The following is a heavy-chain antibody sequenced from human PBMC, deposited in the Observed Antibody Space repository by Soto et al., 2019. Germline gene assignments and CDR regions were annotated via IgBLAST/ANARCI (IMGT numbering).Heavy chain of an antibody. J-gene: IGHJ5*02. V-gene: IGHV4-34*01. D-gene: IGHD3-3*01. CDR1: GGSISGYY. CDR3: ARGTNVLRCLEWLPRGWFDP. Sequence: SETLSLTCAVYGGSISGYYWSWIRQPPGKGLEWIGEINHSGSTNYNPSLKSRVTISVDTSKNQFSLKLSSVTAADTAVYYCARGTNVLRCLEWLPRGWFDPWGQGTLVTVSS. CDR2: INHSGST.